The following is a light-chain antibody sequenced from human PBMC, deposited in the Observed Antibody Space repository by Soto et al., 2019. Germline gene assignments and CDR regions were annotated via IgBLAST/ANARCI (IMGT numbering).Light chain of an antibody. CDR1: QPIRSF. Sequence: IQVTESPSTLSATVGGRVTITCRASQPIRSFLAWYQQRPGKAPKLLIFKASNLKSGVPSRFSGSGSGTEFTLTINGLQPVDFATYYCQQYNPYSAWTFGQGTKVDIK. V-gene: IGKV1-5*03. J-gene: IGKJ1*01. CDR3: QQYNPYSAWT. CDR2: KAS.